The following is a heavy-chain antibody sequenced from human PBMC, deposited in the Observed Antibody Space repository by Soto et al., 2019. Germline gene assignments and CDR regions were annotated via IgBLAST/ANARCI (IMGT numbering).Heavy chain of an antibody. J-gene: IGHJ6*02. D-gene: IGHD6-13*01. CDR1: GGTFSSYA. CDR2: IIPIFGTA. V-gene: IGHV1-69*06. CDR3: ARGRGIAAAETDYYYYGMDV. Sequence: SVKVSCKASGGTFSSYAISWVRQAPGQGLEWMGGIIPIFGTANYAQKFQGRVTITADKSTSTAYMELSSLRSEDTAVYYCARGRGIAAAETDYYYYGMDVWGQGTTVTVSS.